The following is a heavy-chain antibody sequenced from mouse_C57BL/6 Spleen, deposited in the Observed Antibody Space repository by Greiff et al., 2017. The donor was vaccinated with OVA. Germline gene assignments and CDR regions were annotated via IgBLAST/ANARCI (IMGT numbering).Heavy chain of an antibody. CDR2: INPSTGGT. Sequence: EVKLMESGPELVKPGASVKISCKASGYSFTGYYMNWVKQSPEKSLEWIGEINPSTGGTTYNQKFKAKATLTVDKSSSTAYMQLKSLTSEDSAVYYCARNYFDYWGQGTTLTVSS. V-gene: IGHV1-42*01. CDR1: GYSFTGYY. CDR3: ARNYFDY. J-gene: IGHJ2*01.